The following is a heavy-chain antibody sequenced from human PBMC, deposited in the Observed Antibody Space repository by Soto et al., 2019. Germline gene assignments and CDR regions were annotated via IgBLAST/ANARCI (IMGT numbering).Heavy chain of an antibody. J-gene: IGHJ6*04. CDR3: ARGIPVTYCSSTSCFGGAMVDV. V-gene: IGHV3-7*01. CDR2: IKQDGSEK. Sequence: GGSLRLSCAASGFTFSSYWMSWVRQAPGKGLEWVANIKQDGSEKYYVDSVKGRFTISRDNAKNSLYLQMNSLRAEDTAVYYCARGIPVTYCSSTSCFGGAMVDVWGKGTTVTVSS. D-gene: IGHD2-2*01. CDR1: GFTFSSYW.